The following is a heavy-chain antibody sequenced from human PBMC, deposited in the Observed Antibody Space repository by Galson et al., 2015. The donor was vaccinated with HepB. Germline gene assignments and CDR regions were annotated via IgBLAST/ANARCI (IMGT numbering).Heavy chain of an antibody. J-gene: IGHJ4*02. CDR2: IYPDGGT. V-gene: IGHV3-53*01. D-gene: IGHD3-3*01. CDR1: GFIVSSNY. CDR3: ARAWIFNLAAS. Sequence: SLRLSCAASGFIVSSNYMSWVRQAPGRELDWVSIIYPDGGTYYATSVQGRFTMSRDTSKNTLYLQMNYLSAEDTAVYCCARAWIFNLAASWGQGTLVTVSS.